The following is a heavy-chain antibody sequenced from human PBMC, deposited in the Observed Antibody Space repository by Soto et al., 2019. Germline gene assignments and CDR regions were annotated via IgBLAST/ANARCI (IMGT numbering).Heavy chain of an antibody. CDR2: IIPIFGTA. CDR1: GGTFSSYA. Sequence: GASVKVSCKASGGTFSSYAISWVRQAPGQGLEWMGGIIPIFGTANYAQKFQGRVTITADESTSTAYMELSSLRSEDTAVYYCARDGGIRFLEWFNPPYGMDVWGQGTTVTVSS. D-gene: IGHD3-3*01. CDR3: ARDGGIRFLEWFNPPYGMDV. V-gene: IGHV1-69*13. J-gene: IGHJ6*02.